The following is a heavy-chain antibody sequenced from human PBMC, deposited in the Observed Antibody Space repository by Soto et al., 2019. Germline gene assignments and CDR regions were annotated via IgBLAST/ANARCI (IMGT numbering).Heavy chain of an antibody. Sequence: QVQLQESGPGLAKPSQTLSLTCTVSGGSIRSGDNYWSWIRQPPGKGLEWTGYIYYSGSTDYNPSLQSRVTISVDTSKNQFSLRLTSVTAADTGVYYCARVGGIPVWGQGTLVTVSS. V-gene: IGHV4-30-4*01. J-gene: IGHJ4*02. CDR2: IYYSGST. CDR1: GGSIRSGDNY. CDR3: ARVGGIPV. D-gene: IGHD3-16*01.